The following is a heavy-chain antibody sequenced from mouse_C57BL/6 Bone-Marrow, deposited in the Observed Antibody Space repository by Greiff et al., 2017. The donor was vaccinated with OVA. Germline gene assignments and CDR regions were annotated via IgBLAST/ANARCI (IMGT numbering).Heavy chain of an antibody. CDR1: GFTFSDYY. Sequence: EVQLVESGGGLVQPGGSLKLSCAASGFTFSDYYMYWVRQTPEKRLEWVAYISNGGGSTYYPDTVKSRFTISRDNAKNTLYLHMSRMRSEDTAMYYCARHGDGYWYFDVWGTGTTVTVSS. V-gene: IGHV5-12*01. CDR3: ARHGDGYWYFDV. CDR2: ISNGGGST. J-gene: IGHJ1*03. D-gene: IGHD2-3*01.